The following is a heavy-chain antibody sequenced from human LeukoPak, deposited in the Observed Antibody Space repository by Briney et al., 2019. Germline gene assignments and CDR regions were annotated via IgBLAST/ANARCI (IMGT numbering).Heavy chain of an antibody. CDR2: ISGSGGST. CDR1: GFTFSSYA. CDR3: AKDSSSWSTLYFDN. V-gene: IGHV3-23*01. J-gene: IGHJ4*02. Sequence: GGSLRLSCAASGFTFSSYAMSWVRQAPGKGLEWVSAISGSGGSTYYADSVEGRFTISRDNSKNTVYLQMNSLRAEDTAVYYCAKDSSSWSTLYFDNWAQGTLVIVSS. D-gene: IGHD6-13*01.